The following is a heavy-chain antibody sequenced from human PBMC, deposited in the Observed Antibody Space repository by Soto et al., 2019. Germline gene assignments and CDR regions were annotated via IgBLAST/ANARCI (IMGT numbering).Heavy chain of an antibody. CDR1: GYTFTSYA. D-gene: IGHD3-16*02. Sequence: ASVKVSCKASGYTFTSYAMHWVRQAPGQRLEWMGWINAGNGNTKYSQKFQGRVTITRDTSASTAYMELSSLRSEDTAVYYCARGGYDYVWGSYRYHYFDYWGQGTLVTVSS. J-gene: IGHJ4*02. CDR3: ARGGYDYVWGSYRYHYFDY. CDR2: INAGNGNT. V-gene: IGHV1-3*01.